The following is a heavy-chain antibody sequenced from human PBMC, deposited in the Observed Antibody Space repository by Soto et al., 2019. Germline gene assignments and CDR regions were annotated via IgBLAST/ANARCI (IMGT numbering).Heavy chain of an antibody. J-gene: IGHJ5*02. CDR1: GFTFSSYA. Sequence: PGGSLRLSCAASGFTFSSYAMHWVRQAPGKGLEWVAVIWYDGSHKYYADSVKGRFTISRDNSKNLLYLQMNSLRAEDTAVYYCARSHSDYDFFQGPHNWFDPWGQGTLVTVSS. CDR2: IWYDGSHK. CDR3: ARSHSDYDFFQGPHNWFDP. V-gene: IGHV3-33*01. D-gene: IGHD5-12*01.